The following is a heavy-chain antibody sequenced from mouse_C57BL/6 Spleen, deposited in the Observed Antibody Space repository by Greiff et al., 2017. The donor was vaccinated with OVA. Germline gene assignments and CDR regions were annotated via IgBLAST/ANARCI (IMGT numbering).Heavy chain of an antibody. J-gene: IGHJ4*01. Sequence: VHVKQSGPELVKPGASVKISCKASGYSFTDYNMNWVKQSNGKSLEWIGVINPNYGTTSYNQKFKGKATLTVDQSSSPAYMQLNSLTSEDSAVYYCAGLTGTGAMDYWGQGTSVTVSS. V-gene: IGHV1-39*01. CDR3: AGLTGTGAMDY. CDR2: INPNYGTT. CDR1: GYSFTDYN. D-gene: IGHD4-1*01.